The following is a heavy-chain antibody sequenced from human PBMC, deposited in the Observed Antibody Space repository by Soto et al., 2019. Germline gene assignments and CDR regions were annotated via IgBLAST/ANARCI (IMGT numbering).Heavy chain of an antibody. CDR2: IVVGSGNT. D-gene: IGHD6-13*01. CDR1: GFTFTSSA. CDR3: AAVSYSTLALYYFDY. V-gene: IGHV1-58*01. J-gene: IGHJ4*02. Sequence: SVKVSCKASGFTFTSSAVQWVRQARGQRLEWIGWIVVGSGNTNYAQKFQERVTITRDMSTSTAYMELSSLGSEDTAVYYCAAVSYSTLALYYFDYWGQGTLVTVSS.